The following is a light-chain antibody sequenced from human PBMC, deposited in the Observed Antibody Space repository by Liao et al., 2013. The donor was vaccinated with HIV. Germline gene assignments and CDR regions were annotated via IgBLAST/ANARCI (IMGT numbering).Light chain of an antibody. J-gene: IGLJ2*01. CDR3: QAWDSNTGV. CDR1: KLGDKY. Sequence: SYELTQAPSVSVSPGQTASITCSGDKLGDKYACWYQQRPGQSPVLVIYQDNKRPSGIPERFSGSNSGNTATLTISGTQAMDEADYYCQAWDSNTGVFGGGTKLTVL. CDR2: QDN. V-gene: IGLV3-1*01.